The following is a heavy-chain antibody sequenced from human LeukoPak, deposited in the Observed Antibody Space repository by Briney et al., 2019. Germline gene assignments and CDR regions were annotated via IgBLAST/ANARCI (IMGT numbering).Heavy chain of an antibody. CDR1: GFTFSNYW. CDR3: ARDLPYYYGSGSSHYYGMDV. D-gene: IGHD3-10*01. V-gene: IGHV3-74*01. Sequence: GGSLRLSCAASGFTFSNYWMHWVRQAPGKGLVWVSRINSDGSSTSYADSVKGRFTISRDNAKNTLYLQMNSLRAEDTAVYYCARDLPYYYGSGSSHYYGMDVWGQGTTVTVSS. J-gene: IGHJ6*02. CDR2: INSDGSST.